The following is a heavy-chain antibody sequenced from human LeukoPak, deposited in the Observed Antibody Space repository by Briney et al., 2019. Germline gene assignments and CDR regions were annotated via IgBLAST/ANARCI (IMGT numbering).Heavy chain of an antibody. Sequence: SETLSLTCTVSGGSISGGNFYWTWIRQSPEKGLEWIGYIFYGGTAYYNPSLKSRLTLSLDTSKNQFSLKMTSVTFADTAVYFCARGGLSGYYFFMDVWGHGTTVTVSS. D-gene: IGHD3-10*01. CDR3: ARGGLSGYYFFMDV. J-gene: IGHJ6*02. V-gene: IGHV4-30-4*01. CDR1: GGSISGGNFY. CDR2: IFYGGTA.